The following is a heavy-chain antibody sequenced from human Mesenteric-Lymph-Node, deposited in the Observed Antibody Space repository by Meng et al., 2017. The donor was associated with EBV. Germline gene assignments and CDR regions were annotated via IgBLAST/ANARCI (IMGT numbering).Heavy chain of an antibody. Sequence: QAQLVESGGGVGQPGRSLGLSCAASGFTFSSYFMHWVRQAPGKGLEWVAVISSDGSNKYYADSVKGRFTISRDNSKNTLYLQMNSLRPEDTAVYYCTRGGTDDDYWGQGNLVTVSS. V-gene: IGHV3-30-3*01. J-gene: IGHJ4*02. D-gene: IGHD5-24*01. CDR1: GFTFSSYF. CDR3: TRGGTDDDY. CDR2: ISSDGSNK.